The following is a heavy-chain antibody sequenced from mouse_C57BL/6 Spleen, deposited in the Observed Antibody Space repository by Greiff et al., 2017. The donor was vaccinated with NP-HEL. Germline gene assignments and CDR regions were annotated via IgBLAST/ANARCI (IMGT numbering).Heavy chain of an antibody. CDR1: GYTFTDYY. D-gene: IGHD2-5*01. CDR2: INPYNGGT. J-gene: IGHJ3*01. V-gene: IGHV1-19*01. Sequence: VQLQQSGPVLVKPGASVKMSCKASGYTFTDYYMNWVKQSHGKSLEWIGVINPYNGGTSYNQKFKGKATLTVDKSSSTAYMELNSLTSEDSAVYYCARSRSNYSWFAYWGQGTLVTVSA. CDR3: ARSRSNYSWFAY.